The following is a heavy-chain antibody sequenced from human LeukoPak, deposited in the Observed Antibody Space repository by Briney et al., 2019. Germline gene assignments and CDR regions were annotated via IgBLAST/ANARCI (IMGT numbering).Heavy chain of an antibody. CDR3: ARGVAAAGTSEAYNWIDP. J-gene: IGHJ5*02. Sequence: ASVKVSCKASGYTFTSHGISWVRQAPGQGLEWMGWISAYNGNTNYAQKLQGRVTMTTDTSTSTAYMELRSLRSDDTAVYYCARGVAAAGTSEAYNWIDPWGQGTLVTVSS. CDR1: GYTFTSHG. D-gene: IGHD6-13*01. CDR2: ISAYNGNT. V-gene: IGHV1-18*01.